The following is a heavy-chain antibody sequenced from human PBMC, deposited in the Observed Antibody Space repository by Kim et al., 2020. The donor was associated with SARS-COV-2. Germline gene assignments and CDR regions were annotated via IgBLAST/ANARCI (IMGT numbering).Heavy chain of an antibody. CDR2: ISGSGSVS. CDR1: GFTFNSEP. Sequence: GGSLRLSCAASGFTFNSEPMTWVRQAPGKGLEWVSIISGSGSVSHYGDSVRGRFTVSRDNSKNTVYLQLNSLRAEDTAVYYCDKAKYGSSWFFDYWGQGTLVTVSS. D-gene: IGHD2-2*01. V-gene: IGHV3-23*01. J-gene: IGHJ4*02. CDR3: DKAKYGSSWFFDY.